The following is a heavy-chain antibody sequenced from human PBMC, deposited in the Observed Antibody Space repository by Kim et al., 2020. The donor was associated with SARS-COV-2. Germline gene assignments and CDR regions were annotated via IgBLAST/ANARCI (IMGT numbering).Heavy chain of an antibody. V-gene: IGHV3-11*01. CDR2: ISSSGSTI. Sequence: GGSLRLSCAASGFTFSDYYMSWVRQAPGKGLEWVSYISSSGSTIYYADSVKGRFTISRDNAKNSLYLQMNSLRAEDTAVYYCARDPEYYYYGMDVWGQGTTVTVSS. CDR3: ARDPEYYYYGMDV. J-gene: IGHJ6*02. CDR1: GFTFSDYY.